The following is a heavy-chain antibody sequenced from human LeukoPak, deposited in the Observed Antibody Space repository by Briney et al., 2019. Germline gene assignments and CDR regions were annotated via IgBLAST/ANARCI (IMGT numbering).Heavy chain of an antibody. CDR2: IYTSGST. CDR3: ARSRRYFDWLGAFDI. V-gene: IGHV4-4*07. D-gene: IGHD3-9*01. Sequence: SETLSLTCTVSGASISSYYWSRIRQPAGKGLEWIGRIYTSGSTNYNPSLKSRVTMSVDTSKNQFSLKLSSVTAADTAVYYCARSRRYFDWLGAFDIWGQGTMVTVSS. J-gene: IGHJ3*02. CDR1: GASISSYY.